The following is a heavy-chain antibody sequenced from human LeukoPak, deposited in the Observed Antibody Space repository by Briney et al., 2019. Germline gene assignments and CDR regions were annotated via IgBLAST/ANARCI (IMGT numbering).Heavy chain of an antibody. V-gene: IGHV4-34*01. CDR1: GGSFSGYY. J-gene: IGHJ6*03. D-gene: IGHD6-6*01. CDR3: ARRSSSSAGYYYYYMNV. Sequence: SETLSFTCAVYGGSFSGYYWSWIRQPPGKGLEWIGEINHSGSTNYNPSLKSRVTISVDTSKNQFSLKLSSVTAADTAVYYCARRSSSSAGYYYYYMNVWGKGTTVTVSS. CDR2: INHSGST.